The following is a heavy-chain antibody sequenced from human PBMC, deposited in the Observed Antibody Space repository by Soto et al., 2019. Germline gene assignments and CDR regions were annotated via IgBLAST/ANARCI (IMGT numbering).Heavy chain of an antibody. V-gene: IGHV1-69*06. J-gene: IGHJ4*02. D-gene: IGHD3-22*01. CDR3: ARCHSDSSGPGYLDS. CDR1: GGTFISDA. Sequence: QVRLVQSEAEVKKAGSSVKVSCKASGGTFISDAVTWVRQAPGQGLEWMGGVIPMFPKANYAQKFQGRATITADKSTSTVYIELHSLKSEDTALYYCARCHSDSSGPGYLDSWGQGTLVHVTS. CDR2: VIPMFPKA.